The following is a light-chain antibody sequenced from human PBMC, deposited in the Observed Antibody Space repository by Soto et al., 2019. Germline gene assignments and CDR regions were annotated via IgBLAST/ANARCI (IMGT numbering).Light chain of an antibody. CDR1: QGISSY. CDR2: AAS. J-gene: IGKJ2*01. V-gene: IGKV1-8*01. CDR3: QQYYSYPGT. Sequence: AIRMTQSPSSLSASTGDRVTITCRAGQGISSYLAWYQQKPGKAPKLLIYAASTLQSGVPSRFSGSGSGTDFTLTISCLQSEDFATYYCQQYYSYPGTFGQGTKLEIK.